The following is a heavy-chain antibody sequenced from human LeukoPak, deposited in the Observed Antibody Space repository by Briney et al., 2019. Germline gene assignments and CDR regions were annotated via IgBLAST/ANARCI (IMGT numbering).Heavy chain of an antibody. Sequence: SQTLSLTCTWSRGSFSRGGYYWIWLRQHPGKGLEWIEYIFYSGITYYNPSLKSRVIISVDASKNQFSLRLSSVTAADTAVYYCARDLGGLGNIDFWGQGTLVTVSS. CDR3: ARDLGGLGNIDF. CDR2: IFYSGIT. D-gene: IGHD7-27*01. J-gene: IGHJ4*02. V-gene: IGHV4-31*03. CDR1: RGSFSRGGYY.